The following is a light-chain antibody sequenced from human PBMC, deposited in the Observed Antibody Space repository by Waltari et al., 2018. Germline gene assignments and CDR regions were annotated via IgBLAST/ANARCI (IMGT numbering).Light chain of an antibody. CDR2: DVS. J-gene: IGLJ2*01. CDR3: SSHTSNNVVV. V-gene: IGLV2-14*01. CDR1: TSDVGTYDY. Sequence: QSALTQPASVSGSPGQSITIPRTGTTSDVGTYDYVSWYHQHPGKAPKVMIYDVSNRPSGVSNRFSGSKSGNTASLTISGLQAEDEADYYCSSHTSNNVVVFGGGTKLTVL.